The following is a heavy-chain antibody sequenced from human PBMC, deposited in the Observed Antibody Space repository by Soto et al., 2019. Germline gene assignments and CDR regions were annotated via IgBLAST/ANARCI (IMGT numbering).Heavy chain of an antibody. J-gene: IGHJ5*02. CDR1: GYTFTNND. V-gene: IGHV1-8*01. D-gene: IGHD5-18*01. Sequence: ASVKVSCKASGYTFTNNDVTWVRQATGQGLEWMGWMNPGSGDTGYAQKFQGRVTMTRNISIATAYMELSGLRSEDTAIYYCARMESFGSLNWFDPWGQGTLVPVSS. CDR2: MNPGSGDT. CDR3: ARMESFGSLNWFDP.